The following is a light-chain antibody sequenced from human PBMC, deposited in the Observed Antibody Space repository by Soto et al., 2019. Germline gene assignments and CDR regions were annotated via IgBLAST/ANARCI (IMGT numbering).Light chain of an antibody. J-gene: IGKJ2*01. CDR2: GAS. CDR3: QQYGSSPPMYT. V-gene: IGKV3-20*01. CDR1: ESVSSSY. Sequence: EIVLTQSPGTLSLSPGERATLSCRASESVSSSYLAWYQQKPGQAPRLLMYGASSRATGIPDRFSGSGSGTDFTLTISRLEPEDFAVYYCQQYGSSPPMYTFGQVTKLEIK.